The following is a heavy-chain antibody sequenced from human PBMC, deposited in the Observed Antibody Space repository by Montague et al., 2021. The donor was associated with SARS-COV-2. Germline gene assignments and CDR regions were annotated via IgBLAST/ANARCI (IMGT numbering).Heavy chain of an antibody. V-gene: IGHV3-9*01. Sequence: SLILSCAASGFTFDDYAMHWVRQAPVKGLEWVSGISWNSGSIGYXDSVKGRFTISRDNAKNSLYLQMNSLRAEDTALYYCAKDIDGHSSTFDYWGQGTLVTVSS. CDR1: GFTFDDYA. CDR2: ISWNSGSI. CDR3: AKDIDGHSSTFDY. D-gene: IGHD6-13*01. J-gene: IGHJ4*02.